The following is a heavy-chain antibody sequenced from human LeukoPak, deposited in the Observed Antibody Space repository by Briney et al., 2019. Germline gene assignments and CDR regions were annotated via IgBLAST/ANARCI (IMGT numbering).Heavy chain of an antibody. CDR1: GGSFSGYY. D-gene: IGHD3-10*01. Sequence: PSETLSLTCAVYGGSFSGYYWSWIRQPPGEGLEWIGEINHSGSTNYNPSLKSRVTISVDTSKNQFSLKLSSVTAADTAVYYCARFTTMVPDYWGQGTLVTVSS. V-gene: IGHV4-34*01. CDR3: ARFTTMVPDY. J-gene: IGHJ4*02. CDR2: INHSGST.